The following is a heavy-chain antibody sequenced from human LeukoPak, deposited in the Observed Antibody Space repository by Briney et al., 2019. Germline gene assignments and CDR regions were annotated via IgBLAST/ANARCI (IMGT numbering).Heavy chain of an antibody. CDR3: ARVSTQTSVDY. D-gene: IGHD4-17*01. J-gene: IGHJ4*02. CDR2: IYHSGAT. V-gene: IGHV4-31*03. Sequence: SQTLSLTCTVSGGSINSGAYYWSWIRQHPGKGLEWIGYIYHSGATYYNPSLKSRLTISVYTSKNQFSLWLSSVTAADTAVYYCARVSTQTSVDYWGQGTLVTVSS. CDR1: GGSINSGAYY.